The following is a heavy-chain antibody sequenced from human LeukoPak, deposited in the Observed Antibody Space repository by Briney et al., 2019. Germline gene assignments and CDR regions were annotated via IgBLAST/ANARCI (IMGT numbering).Heavy chain of an antibody. J-gene: IGHJ6*02. CDR2: ISSSSSTI. CDR1: GFTFSSYS. Sequence: GRSLRLSCAASGFTFSSYSMNWVRQAPGKGLEWVSYISSSSSTIYYADSVKGRFTISRDNAKNSLYLQMNSLRAEDTAVYYCARDRRYYGMDVWGQGTTVTVSS. V-gene: IGHV3-48*01. CDR3: ARDRRYYGMDV.